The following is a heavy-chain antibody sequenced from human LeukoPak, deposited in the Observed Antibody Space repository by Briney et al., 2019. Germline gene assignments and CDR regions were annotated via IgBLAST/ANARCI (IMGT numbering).Heavy chain of an antibody. D-gene: IGHD3-22*01. V-gene: IGHV5-51*01. CDR2: IYPGDSDT. J-gene: IGHJ4*02. CDR3: ARSTYHYDSSGYYLGQYYFDY. Sequence: GESLKISCKASGYSFTSYWIAWVRQMPGKGLEWMGIIYPGDSDTRYSPSFQGQVTISADKSISTAYLQWSSLKASDTAMYYCARSTYHYDSSGYYLGQYYFDYWGQGTLVTVSS. CDR1: GYSFTSYW.